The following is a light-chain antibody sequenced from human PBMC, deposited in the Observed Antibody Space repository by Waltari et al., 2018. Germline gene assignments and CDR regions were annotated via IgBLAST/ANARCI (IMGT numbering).Light chain of an antibody. Sequence: QSALTQPASVSGSPGQPITTSCPGTSSDIGASSYVSWYQQLPGSPPKLIIFDLTERPSGVSNRFSGSKSGNTASLTISGLQADDEADYYCCSYTGRATLICGGGTVLTVL. V-gene: IGLV2-14*01. J-gene: IGLJ2*01. CDR2: DLT. CDR3: CSYTGRATLI. CDR1: SSDIGASSY.